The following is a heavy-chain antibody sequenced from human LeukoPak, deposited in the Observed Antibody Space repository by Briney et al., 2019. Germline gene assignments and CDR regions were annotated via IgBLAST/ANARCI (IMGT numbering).Heavy chain of an antibody. CDR3: ARDLLLADNGGSSAHDY. CDR1: GFTFSSYW. CDR2: IKQDGSEK. J-gene: IGHJ4*02. V-gene: IGHV3-7*01. D-gene: IGHD2-15*01. Sequence: PGGSLRLSCAASGFTFSSYWMSWVRQAPGKGLEWVANIKQDGSEKYYVDSVKGRFTISRDNAKNSLYLQMNSLRAEDTAVYYCARDLLLADNGGSSAHDYWGQGTLVTVSS.